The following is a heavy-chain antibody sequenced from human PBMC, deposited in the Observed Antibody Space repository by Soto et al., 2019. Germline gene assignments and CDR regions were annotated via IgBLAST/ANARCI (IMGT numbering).Heavy chain of an antibody. CDR1: GDSVTSNSYY. D-gene: IGHD1-26*01. V-gene: IGHV4-39*01. J-gene: IGHJ6*02. CDR3: ARHSGWALPSFYYYYSGMDV. CDR2: THSSGST. Sequence: SETLSLTCTVSGDSVTSNSYYWGWIRQAPGKGLEWIASTHSSGSTYYSPSLKSRATISVDTSKNQFSLKLSSVTAADTAVYYCARHSGWALPSFYYYYSGMDVWGQGTTVTVSS.